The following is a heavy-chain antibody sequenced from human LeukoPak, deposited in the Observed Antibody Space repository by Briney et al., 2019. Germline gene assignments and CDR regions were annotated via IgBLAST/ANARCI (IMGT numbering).Heavy chain of an antibody. CDR3: ANNYYDSSGYYYDY. Sequence: GGSLRLSCAASGFTVSSNYMSWVRQAPGKGLEWVAVISYDGSNKYYADSVKGRFTISRDNSKNTLYLQMNSLRAEDTAVYYCANNYYDSSGYYYDYWGQGTLVTVSS. CDR1: GFTVSSNY. D-gene: IGHD3-22*01. CDR2: ISYDGSNK. J-gene: IGHJ4*02. V-gene: IGHV3-30*18.